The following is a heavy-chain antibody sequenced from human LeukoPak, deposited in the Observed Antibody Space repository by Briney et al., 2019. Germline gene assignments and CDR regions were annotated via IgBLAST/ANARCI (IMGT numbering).Heavy chain of an antibody. D-gene: IGHD2-2*02. CDR1: GFTFSNYE. Sequence: PGGSLRLSCAASGFTFSNYEMNWVRQAPGKGLEWVSYISSSGTTIYYADSVKGRLTISRDNAKNSLSLQMNSLKVEDTAVYYCARDHNGPYTFDYWGQGTLVTVSS. V-gene: IGHV3-48*03. J-gene: IGHJ4*02. CDR3: ARDHNGPYTFDY. CDR2: ISSSGTTI.